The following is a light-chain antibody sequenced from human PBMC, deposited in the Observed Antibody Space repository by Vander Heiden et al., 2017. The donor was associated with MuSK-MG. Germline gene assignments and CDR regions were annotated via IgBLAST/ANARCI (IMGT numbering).Light chain of an antibody. V-gene: IGKV1-39*01. CDR1: QSINNF. CDR3: QQSSDIPLT. J-gene: IGKJ4*01. Sequence: DIQMTKSPSSLSASVGDRVTITCRASQSINNFLNWYQQKPGKAPKLLIYAASNLQSGVPSRFSGSGSGTDFTLSISSLQPEDSATYYCQQSSDIPLTFGGGTRVELK. CDR2: AAS.